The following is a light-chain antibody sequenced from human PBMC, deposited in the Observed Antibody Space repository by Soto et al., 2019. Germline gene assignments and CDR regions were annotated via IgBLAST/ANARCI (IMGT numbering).Light chain of an antibody. Sequence: QSVLTQPPSASGAPGQRVTISCSGSSSNIRGNTVNWYQQLPGTAPKLLIHTNNERPSGVPDRFSGSKSGTSASLAITGLQSEDEADYYCSAWDDSLNGHVVFGGGTKVTVL. V-gene: IGLV1-44*01. CDR3: SAWDDSLNGHVV. CDR1: SSNIRGNT. J-gene: IGLJ2*01. CDR2: TNN.